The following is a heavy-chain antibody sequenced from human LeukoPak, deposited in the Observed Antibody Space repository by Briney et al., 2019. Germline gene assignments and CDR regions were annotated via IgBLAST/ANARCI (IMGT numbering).Heavy chain of an antibody. Sequence: ASVKVSCKASGYTFTSYGFSWVRQAPGQGLEWMGWISAYNGNTNYAQKLQGRVTMTTDTSTSTACMELRSLRSDDTAVYYCASQYYTRGYFDYWGQGTLVTVSS. J-gene: IGHJ4*02. CDR1: GYTFTSYG. CDR2: ISAYNGNT. D-gene: IGHD1-26*01. V-gene: IGHV1-18*01. CDR3: ASQYYTRGYFDY.